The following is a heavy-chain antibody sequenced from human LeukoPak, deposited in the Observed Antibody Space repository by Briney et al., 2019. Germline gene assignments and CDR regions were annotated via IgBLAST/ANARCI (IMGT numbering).Heavy chain of an antibody. D-gene: IGHD2-2*01. V-gene: IGHV4-59*08. Sequence: PSETLSLTCTVSGGPISSYYWSWIRQPPGKGLEWIGYIYYSGSTNYNPSLKSRVTISVDTSKNQFSLKLSSVTATDTAVYYCARRGYCNSASCYVDYWGQGTLVTVSS. J-gene: IGHJ4*02. CDR2: IYYSGST. CDR3: ARRGYCNSASCYVDY. CDR1: GGPISSYY.